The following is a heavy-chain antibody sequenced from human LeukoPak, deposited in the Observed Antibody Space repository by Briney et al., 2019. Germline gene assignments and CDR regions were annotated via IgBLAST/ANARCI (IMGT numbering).Heavy chain of an antibody. J-gene: IGHJ4*02. CDR1: GFTFSNHG. CDR3: ARDGAAAAGSGFDY. V-gene: IGHV3-48*04. D-gene: IGHD6-13*01. CDR2: ISSSGSTI. Sequence: GGSLRLSCAASGFTFSNHGMNWVRQAPGKGLEWVSYISSSGSTIYYADSVKGRFTISRDNAKNSLYLQMNSLRAEDTAVYYCARDGAAAAGSGFDYWGQGTLVTVSS.